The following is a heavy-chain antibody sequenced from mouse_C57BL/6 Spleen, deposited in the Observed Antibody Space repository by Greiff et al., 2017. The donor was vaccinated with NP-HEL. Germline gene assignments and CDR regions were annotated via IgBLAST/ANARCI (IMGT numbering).Heavy chain of an antibody. Sequence: QVQLKQSGAELVKPGASVKISCKASGYAFSSYWMNWVKQRPGKGLEWIGQIYPGDGDTNYNGKFKGKATLTADKSSSTAYMQLSSLTSEDSAVYFCARFGGSYYYAMDYWGQGTSVTVSS. CDR3: ARFGGSYYYAMDY. J-gene: IGHJ4*01. D-gene: IGHD1-1*02. V-gene: IGHV1-80*01. CDR1: GYAFSSYW. CDR2: IYPGDGDT.